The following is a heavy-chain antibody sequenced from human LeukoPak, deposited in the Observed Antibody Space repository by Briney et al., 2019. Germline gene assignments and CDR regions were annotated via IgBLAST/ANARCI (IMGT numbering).Heavy chain of an antibody. D-gene: IGHD2-2*01. V-gene: IGHV4-59*08. CDR2: INYSGST. J-gene: IGHJ5*01. CDR1: GDSISRYY. CDR3: ARHMEVTSTGFDS. Sequence: SQTLSLSCTISGDSISRYYWSWIRQPPGKGLEWIGYINYSGSTNYKPSLKSRVTISADTSKTQFSLKLTSVTAADTAVYYCARHMEVTSTGFDSWGQGILVTVSS.